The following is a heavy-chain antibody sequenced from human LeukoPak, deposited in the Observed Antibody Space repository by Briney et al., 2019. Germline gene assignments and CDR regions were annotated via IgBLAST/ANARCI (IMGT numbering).Heavy chain of an antibody. CDR2: ISWNRGSI. Sequence: PGGSLRLSCAASGFTFDDYAMHWVRQAPGKGLEGGSGISWNRGSIDYADSVKGRFTISRDNAKLSLYLQMNRLIAEDTALYYCAKDRAGIRYPDAFDIWSQGTMVTVSS. CDR3: AKDRAGIRYPDAFDI. CDR1: GFTFDDYA. V-gene: IGHV3-9*01. D-gene: IGHD3-16*02. J-gene: IGHJ3*02.